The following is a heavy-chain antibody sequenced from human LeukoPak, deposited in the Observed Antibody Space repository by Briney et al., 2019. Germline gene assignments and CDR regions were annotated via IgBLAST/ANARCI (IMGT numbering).Heavy chain of an antibody. Sequence: GGSLRLSCAASGFKFSSFWMSWVRQAPGRGLEWVANIKSDESEIHYVDSVKGRFTISRDNAKNSLFLQMNSLRAEDTAVYYCARIPFYDMWGQGTLVTVSS. J-gene: IGHJ4*02. CDR3: ARIPFYDM. CDR2: IKSDESEI. CDR1: GFKFSSFW. V-gene: IGHV3-7*05. D-gene: IGHD3-9*01.